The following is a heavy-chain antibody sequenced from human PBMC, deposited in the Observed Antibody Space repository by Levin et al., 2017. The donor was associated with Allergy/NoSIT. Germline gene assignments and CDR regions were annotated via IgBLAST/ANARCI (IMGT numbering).Heavy chain of an antibody. CDR2: ISSRSSDI. CDR1: FFLFLSSP. J-gene: IGHJ1*01. CDR3: ARAELN. D-gene: IGHD1-26*01. V-gene: IGHV3-21*01. Sequence: GGSLRLSCSASFFLFLSSPLTWVRRAPGKGLEWVSSISSRSSDIYYADSVQGRFTLSLSYAKNSLDLQMNRLRVDDTAVYYCARAELNWGQGTLVTVSS.